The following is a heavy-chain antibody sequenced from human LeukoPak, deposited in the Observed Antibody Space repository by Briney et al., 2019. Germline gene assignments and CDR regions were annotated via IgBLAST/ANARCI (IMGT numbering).Heavy chain of an antibody. CDR1: GFTVSSNY. J-gene: IGHJ6*03. V-gene: IGHV3-66*01. Sequence: GGSLRLSCAASGFTVSSNYMNWVRQAPGKGLEWVSVIYSGGSTYYADSVKGRFTISRDNSKNTLYLQMNSLRAEDTAVYYCARDYSYYYMDVWGKGTTVTVSS. CDR3: ARDYSYYYMDV. CDR2: IYSGGST.